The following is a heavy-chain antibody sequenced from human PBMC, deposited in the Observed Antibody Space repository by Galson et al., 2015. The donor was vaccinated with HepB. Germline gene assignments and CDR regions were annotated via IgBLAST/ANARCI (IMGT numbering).Heavy chain of an antibody. CDR3: ARDSRLELQLNNYYSYGMDV. Sequence: SVKVSCKASGYDFNKYGLSWVRQAPGQGLEWMGWVSGYDGSANYSPKFQGRATMTTQTSTGAAYMEMRSLRSDDTAVYYCARDSRLELQLNNYYSYGMDVWGQGTAVRVS. CDR2: VSGYDGSA. J-gene: IGHJ6*02. V-gene: IGHV1-18*01. D-gene: IGHD1-7*01. CDR1: GYDFNKYG.